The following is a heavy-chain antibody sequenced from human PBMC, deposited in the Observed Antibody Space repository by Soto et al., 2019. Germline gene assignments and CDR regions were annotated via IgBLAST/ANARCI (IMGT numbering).Heavy chain of an antibody. CDR2: IRSKPNSYAT. D-gene: IGHD2-2*01. CDR1: GFTFSGSA. J-gene: IGHJ4*02. CDR3: ARDYLVVPHRVIDY. V-gene: IGHV3-73*01. Sequence: PGGSLRLSCAASGFTFSGSAMHWVRQASGKGLEWVGRIRSKPNSYATAYAASVKGRFTISRDDSKNTLYLQMNSLRAEDTAVYYCARDYLVVPHRVIDYWGQGTLVTVSS.